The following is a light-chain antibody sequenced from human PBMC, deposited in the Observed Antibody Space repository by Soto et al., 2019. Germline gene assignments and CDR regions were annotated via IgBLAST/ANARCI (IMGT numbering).Light chain of an antibody. CDR2: DAS. CDR1: QDISNY. J-gene: IGKJ5*01. CDR3: QQYSHLII. Sequence: DIQMTQSPSSLSASVGDRVTITCQASQDISNYLNWYQQKLGKAPKLLIYDASNLKTGVPSRFSGSGSGTDFTFTISSLQPEDIATYYCQQYSHLIIFGQGTRLEIK. V-gene: IGKV1-33*01.